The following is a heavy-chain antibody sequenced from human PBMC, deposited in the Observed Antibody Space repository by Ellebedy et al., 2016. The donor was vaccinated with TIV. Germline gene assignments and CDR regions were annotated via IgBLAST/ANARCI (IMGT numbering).Heavy chain of an antibody. J-gene: IGHJ5*02. CDR1: GYTFTRYY. Sequence: ASVKVSCKASGYTFTRYYMHWVRQAPGQGLEWMGIINPSGGGTNYAQKFQDRVTLTTDTSTSTAYMELRSLTSDDTAVYYCTKDSYFSGSYLAWFDPWGQGTLVTVSS. D-gene: IGHD3-10*01. CDR2: INPSGGGT. V-gene: IGHV1-46*01. CDR3: TKDSYFSGSYLAWFDP.